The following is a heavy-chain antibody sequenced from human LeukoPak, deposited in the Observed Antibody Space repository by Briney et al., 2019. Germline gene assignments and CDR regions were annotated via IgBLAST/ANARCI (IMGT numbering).Heavy chain of an antibody. J-gene: IGHJ6*03. CDR1: GFTFSSYS. V-gene: IGHV3-48*01. D-gene: IGHD5-18*01. CDR2: ISSSSSTI. Sequence: GGSLRLSWAASGFTFSSYSMNWVRQASGKGLEWASYISSSSSTIYYADSVKGRFTISRDNAKNSLYLQMNSLRAEDTAVYYCARDGEATAMALSNYYYYMDVWGKGTTVTVSS. CDR3: ARDGEATAMALSNYYYYMDV.